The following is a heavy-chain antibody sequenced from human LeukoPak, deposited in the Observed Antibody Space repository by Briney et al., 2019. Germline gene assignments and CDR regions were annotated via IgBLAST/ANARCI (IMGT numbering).Heavy chain of an antibody. CDR1: GGSISSYY. V-gene: IGHV4-59*01. J-gene: IGHJ6*02. CDR3: ARGELVDYYYYGMDV. CDR2: IYYSGST. Sequence: PSETLSLTCTVSGGSISSYYWSWIRQPPGKGLEWIGYIYYSGSTNYNPSLKSRVTISVDTSKNQFSLKLSSVTAADTAVYYCARGELVDYYYYGMDVWGQGTTVTVSS. D-gene: IGHD2/OR15-2a*01.